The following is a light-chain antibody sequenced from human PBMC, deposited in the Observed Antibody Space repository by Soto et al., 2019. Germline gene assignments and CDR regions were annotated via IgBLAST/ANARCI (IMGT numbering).Light chain of an antibody. CDR2: GAS. J-gene: IGKJ5*01. Sequence: EIVMTQSPATLSVSPGERATLSCRASQSVSSNLAWYQQKPGQAPRLLIYGASTRATGIPARFSGSGSWTEFTLTISSLEPEDFAVYYCQQRANWPITFGQGTRLEIK. CDR3: QQRANWPIT. CDR1: QSVSSN. V-gene: IGKV3-15*01.